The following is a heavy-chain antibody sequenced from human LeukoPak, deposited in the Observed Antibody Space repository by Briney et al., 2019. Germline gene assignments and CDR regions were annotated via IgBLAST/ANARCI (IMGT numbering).Heavy chain of an antibody. CDR3: ARGDLGYCSSTSCYDLDY. CDR2: MNPNSGNT. D-gene: IGHD2-2*01. Sequence: ASVKVSCKASGYTFTSYDINWVRQATGQGLEWMGWMNPNSGNTGYAQKFQGRVTITRNTSINTAYMELSSLRSEDTAVYYCARGDLGYCSSTSCYDLDYWGQGTLVTASS. J-gene: IGHJ4*02. CDR1: GYTFTSYD. V-gene: IGHV1-8*03.